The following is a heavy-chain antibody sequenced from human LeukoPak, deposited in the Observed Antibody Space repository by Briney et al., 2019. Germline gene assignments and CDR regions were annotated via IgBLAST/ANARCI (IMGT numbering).Heavy chain of an antibody. J-gene: IGHJ4*02. CDR1: GGSISSDY. CDR3: ASSGWWHYFDY. Sequence: SETLPLTCTVSGGSISSDYWSWIRQPPGKGLEWIGYIYYSGSTNYNPSLKSRVTISVDTSKNQFSLKLSSVTAADTAVYYCASSGWWHYFDYWGQGTLVTVSS. D-gene: IGHD6-19*01. V-gene: IGHV4-59*08. CDR2: IYYSGST.